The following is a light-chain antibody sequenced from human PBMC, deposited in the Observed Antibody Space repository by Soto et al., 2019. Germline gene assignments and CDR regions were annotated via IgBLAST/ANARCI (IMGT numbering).Light chain of an antibody. Sequence: EIVMTQSPATLSVSPGERATLYCRASQSVSSNLAWYQQKPGQTPKLLIYVASTRATGIPARFSGSGSGTEFTLNISSLQSEDFAVYYCQQYNVWPRTFGGGTKVEFK. CDR3: QQYNVWPRT. J-gene: IGKJ4*01. V-gene: IGKV3-15*01. CDR2: VAS. CDR1: QSVSSN.